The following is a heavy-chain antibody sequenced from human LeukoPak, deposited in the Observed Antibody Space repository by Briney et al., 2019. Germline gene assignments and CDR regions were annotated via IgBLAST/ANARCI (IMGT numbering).Heavy chain of an antibody. CDR3: HFKYCSSSTCFYYFDY. D-gene: IGHD2-2*01. CDR2: INYSGNT. CDR1: GGSISSNY. V-gene: IGHV4-59*08. Sequence: PSETLSLTCTVSGGSISSNYWSWIRQPPGKGLQWVGYINYSGNTNYNPSLTGRVTVSVDTSKSQFSLKLSSVTAADTAVYYCHFKYCSSSTCFYYFDYWGQGTLVTVSS. J-gene: IGHJ4*02.